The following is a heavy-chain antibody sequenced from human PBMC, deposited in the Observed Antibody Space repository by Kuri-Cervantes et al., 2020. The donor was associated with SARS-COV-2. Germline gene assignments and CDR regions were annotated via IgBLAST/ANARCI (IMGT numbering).Heavy chain of an antibody. CDR1: GYTFTGYY. Sequence: ASVKVSCKASGYTFTGYYMHWVRQAPGQGLEWMGWINPNSGGTNYAQKFQGRVTMTRDTSISTAYMELSRLRSDDTAVYYCARDLRWAAAGKATSVDYWGQGTRVTVSS. CDR2: INPNSGGT. V-gene: IGHV1-2*02. CDR3: ARDLRWAAAGKATSVDY. J-gene: IGHJ4*02. D-gene: IGHD6-13*01.